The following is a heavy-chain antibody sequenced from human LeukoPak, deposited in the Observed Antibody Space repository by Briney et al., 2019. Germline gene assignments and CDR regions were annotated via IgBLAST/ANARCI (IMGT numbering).Heavy chain of an antibody. CDR2: IYYSGST. CDR1: GGSISSYY. Sequence: PSETLSLTCTVSGGSISSYYWSWIRQPPGKGLGWIGDIYYSGSTNYNPSLKSRVTISVDRSKNQFSLKLSSVTAADTAVYYCARAENGDYFDYWGQGTLVTVSS. D-gene: IGHD4-17*01. V-gene: IGHV4-59*12. J-gene: IGHJ4*02. CDR3: ARAENGDYFDY.